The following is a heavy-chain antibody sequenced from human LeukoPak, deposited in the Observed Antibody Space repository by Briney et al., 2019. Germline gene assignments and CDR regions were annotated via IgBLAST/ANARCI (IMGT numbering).Heavy chain of an antibody. V-gene: IGHV4-4*07. Sequence: PSETLSLTCTVSGGSLSSYYWSWIRQPAGKGLEWIGRIYTSGSTNYNPSLKSRVTISVDTSKNQFSLKLSSVTAADTAVYYCARRPGYGEGPYYFDYWGQGTLVTVSS. J-gene: IGHJ4*02. CDR2: IYTSGST. CDR3: ARRPGYGEGPYYFDY. CDR1: GGSLSSYY. D-gene: IGHD4-17*01.